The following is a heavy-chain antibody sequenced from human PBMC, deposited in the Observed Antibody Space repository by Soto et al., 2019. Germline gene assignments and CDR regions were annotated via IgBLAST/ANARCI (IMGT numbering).Heavy chain of an antibody. V-gene: IGHV5-51*01. CDR1: GYSFTSYW. J-gene: IGHJ3*02. CDR3: ARVGYYGSGSYYNAFDI. Sequence: GESLKISCKGSGYSFTSYWIGWVRQMPGKGLEWMGIIYPGDSDTRYSPSFQGQVTISADKSISTAYLQWSSLKASDTAMYHCARVGYYGSGSYYNAFDIWGQGTMVTVSS. CDR2: IYPGDSDT. D-gene: IGHD3-10*01.